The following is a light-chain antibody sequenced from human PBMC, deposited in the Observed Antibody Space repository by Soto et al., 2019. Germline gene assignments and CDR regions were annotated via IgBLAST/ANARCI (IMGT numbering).Light chain of an antibody. CDR2: GAS. J-gene: IGKJ1*01. CDR1: QSVSSRF. V-gene: IGKV3-20*01. CDR3: HQYDSSLT. Sequence: EIVLTQSPGSLSLSPGERATLSCRASQSVSSRFFAWYQQQPGQAPRLLIFGASVRATGVPDRFSGSGSGTDFTLTISRREPEDFAVSYCHQYDSSLTFGQGTKVEI.